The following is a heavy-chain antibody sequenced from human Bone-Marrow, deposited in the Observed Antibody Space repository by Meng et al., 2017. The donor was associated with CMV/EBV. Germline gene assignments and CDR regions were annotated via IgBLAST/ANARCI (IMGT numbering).Heavy chain of an antibody. Sequence: ASVKVSCKASGYSFTAYYMHWVRQAPGQGLEWMGWIIPNSGVTNFAQKFQDRVTLTRDTSISTAYMELSSLRSDDTAVYYCAIPVGAPGAPGDHWGLGTLVTVSS. J-gene: IGHJ4*02. CDR1: GYSFTAYY. V-gene: IGHV1-2*02. CDR2: IIPNSGVT. CDR3: AIPVGAPGAPGDH. D-gene: IGHD3-16*01.